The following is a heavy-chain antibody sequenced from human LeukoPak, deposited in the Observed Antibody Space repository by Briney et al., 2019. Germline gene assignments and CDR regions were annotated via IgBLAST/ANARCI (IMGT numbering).Heavy chain of an antibody. CDR2: MNPNSGNT. V-gene: IGHV1-8*01. D-gene: IGHD3/OR15-3a*01. J-gene: IGHJ6*03. Sequence: ASVTVSCKASGYTFTSYDINWVRQATGQGLEWMGWMNPNSGNTGYAQKFQGRVIMTKNTSITTAYMDLNNLKSEDTAVYYCARALSWTTESYYYMDVWGKGTTVTVSS. CDR3: ARALSWTTESYYYMDV. CDR1: GYTFTSYD.